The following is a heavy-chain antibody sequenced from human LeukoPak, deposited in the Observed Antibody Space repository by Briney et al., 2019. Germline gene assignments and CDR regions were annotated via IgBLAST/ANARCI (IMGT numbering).Heavy chain of an antibody. J-gene: IGHJ6*03. CDR2: IRSKANSYAT. Sequence: GGSLRLSCAASGFTFSGSAMHWVRQASGKGLEWVGRIRSKANSYATAYAASVKGRFTISRDDSKNTAYLQMNSLKTEDTAVYHCTSGDFWSGYRQHYYYYYMDVWGKGTTVTVSS. V-gene: IGHV3-73*01. D-gene: IGHD3-3*01. CDR1: GFTFSGSA. CDR3: TSGDFWSGYRQHYYYYYMDV.